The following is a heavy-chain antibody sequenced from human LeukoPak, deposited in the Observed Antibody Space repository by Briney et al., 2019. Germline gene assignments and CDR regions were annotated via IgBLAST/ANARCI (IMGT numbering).Heavy chain of an antibody. V-gene: IGHV1-69*05. J-gene: IGHJ4*02. D-gene: IGHD2-15*01. CDR3: GSEAGDCGGGSCYSIDY. CDR2: IIAIFGTA. CDR1: GGSFSSEA. Sequence: GASVKVSCKAFGGSFSSEAISWVRQAPGQGLEWMGGIIAIFGTANYAQKFQGRVTITTDESTSTAYMEVSSLRSEDTAVYYCGSEAGDCGGGSCYSIDYWGQGTLVTVSS.